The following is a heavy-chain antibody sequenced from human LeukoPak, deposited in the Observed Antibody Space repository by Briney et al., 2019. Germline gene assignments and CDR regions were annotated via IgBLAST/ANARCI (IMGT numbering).Heavy chain of an antibody. CDR3: AKGGGIMNTVTTVGP. D-gene: IGHD4-17*01. CDR2: ISYDGSDK. CDR1: GFSLSDYG. Sequence: GGSLRLSCAASGFSLSDYGMHWVRQAPGKGLEWVAVISYDGSDKYYADSVKGRFLISRDNSKNTLYLQMNSLRADDTAVYYCAKGGGIMNTVTTVGPRGQGTLVTVSS. V-gene: IGHV3-30*18. J-gene: IGHJ5*02.